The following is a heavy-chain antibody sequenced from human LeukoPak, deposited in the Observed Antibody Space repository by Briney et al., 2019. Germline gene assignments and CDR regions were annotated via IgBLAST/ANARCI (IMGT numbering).Heavy chain of an antibody. Sequence: SETLSLTCTVPGGSISSSSYYWGWIRQPPGKGLEWIGSIYYSGSTYYNPSLKSRVTISVDTSKNQFSLKLSSVTAADTAVYYCAIASMIVVVIKGAHALDIWGQGTMVTVSS. V-gene: IGHV4-39*01. D-gene: IGHD3-22*01. CDR3: AIASMIVVVIKGAHALDI. CDR2: IYYSGST. CDR1: GGSISSSSYY. J-gene: IGHJ3*02.